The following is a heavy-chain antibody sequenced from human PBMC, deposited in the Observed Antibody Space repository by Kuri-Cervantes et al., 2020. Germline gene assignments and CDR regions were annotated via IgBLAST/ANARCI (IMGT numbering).Heavy chain of an antibody. CDR3: ARDPSSGWYFDL. J-gene: IGHJ2*01. D-gene: IGHD6-19*01. CDR1: GFTFSSYA. CDR2: ISYDGSNK. V-gene: IGHV3-30*14. Sequence: LSLTCAASGFTFSSYAMHWVRQAPGKGLEWVAVISYDGSNKYYADSVKGRFTISRDSSKNTLYLQMNSLRAEDTAVYYCARDPSSGWYFDLWGRGTLVTVSS.